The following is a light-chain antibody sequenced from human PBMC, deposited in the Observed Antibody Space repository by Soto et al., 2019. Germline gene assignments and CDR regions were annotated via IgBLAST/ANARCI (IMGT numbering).Light chain of an antibody. V-gene: IGLV2-14*01. Sequence: QSALTQPASVSGSPGQSITISCTGTSSDVGSYNYVSWYQQHPGKATKLLMYEVRTRPSGVSDRFSGSKSGKTASLTIFGLQAEDEADDYCSSSTTSTTHVFGGVTKLTVL. CDR1: SSDVGSYNY. CDR2: EVR. CDR3: SSSTTSTTHV. J-gene: IGLJ2*01.